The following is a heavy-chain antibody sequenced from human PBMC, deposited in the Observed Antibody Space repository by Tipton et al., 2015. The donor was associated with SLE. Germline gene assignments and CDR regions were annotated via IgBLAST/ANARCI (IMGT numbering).Heavy chain of an antibody. CDR2: IYTSGST. CDR3: ARGAVAGMNYYYYYMDV. J-gene: IGHJ6*03. Sequence: TLSLTCTVSGGSISSGSYYWSWIRQPAGKGLEWIGYIYTSGSTNYNPSLKSRVTISVDTSKNQFSLKLSSVTAADTAVYYCARGAVAGMNYYYYYMDVWGKGTTVTVSS. CDR1: GGSISSGSYY. D-gene: IGHD6-19*01. V-gene: IGHV4-61*09.